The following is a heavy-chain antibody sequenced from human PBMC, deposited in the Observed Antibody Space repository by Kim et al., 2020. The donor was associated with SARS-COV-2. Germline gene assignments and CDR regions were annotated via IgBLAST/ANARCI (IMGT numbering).Heavy chain of an antibody. J-gene: IGHJ4*02. D-gene: IGHD3-10*01. V-gene: IGHV4-39*01. CDR3: ATFQGWRRVIDY. CDR2: IYYSGST. CDR1: GGSISSSSYY. Sequence: SETLSLTCTVSGGSISSSSYYWGWIRQPPGKGLEGIGSIYYSGSTYYNPAPKIRVTITVDTSKNQFSLKLSAVTAADTAVYYCATFQGWRRVIDYWGQGTLVTVSS.